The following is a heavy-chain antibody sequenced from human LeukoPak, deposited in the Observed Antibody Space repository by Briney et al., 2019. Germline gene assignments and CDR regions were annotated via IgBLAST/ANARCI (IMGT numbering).Heavy chain of an antibody. CDR1: GFTFSNYA. CDR2: ISGAGT. V-gene: IGHV3-23*01. J-gene: IGHJ1*01. CDR3: ARDPNGNYVGAFDFQR. Sequence: GGSLRLSCAASGFTFSNYALTWVRQAPGRGLEWISSISGAGTYYADSVKGRFSISRDNYKNTLYLQMSSLRAEDTAVYYCARDPNGNYVGAFDFQRWGQGTLVTVSS. D-gene: IGHD4-17*01.